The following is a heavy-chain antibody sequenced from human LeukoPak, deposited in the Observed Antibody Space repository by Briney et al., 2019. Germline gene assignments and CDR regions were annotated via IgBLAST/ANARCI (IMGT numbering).Heavy chain of an antibody. CDR2: IWYDGSNK. V-gene: IGHV3-33*01. CDR1: GFTFSSYG. J-gene: IGHJ6*02. Sequence: GRSLRLSCAASGFTFSSYGMHWVRQAPGKGLEWVAVIWYDGSNKYYADSVKGRFTISRDNSKNTLYLQMNSLRAEDTAVYYCARDSGDGSGTYYPYGMDVWGQGTTVTVSS. D-gene: IGHD3-10*01. CDR3: ARDSGDGSGTYYPYGMDV.